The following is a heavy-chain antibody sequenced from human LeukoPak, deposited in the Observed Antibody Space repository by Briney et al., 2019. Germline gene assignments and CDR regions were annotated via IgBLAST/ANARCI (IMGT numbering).Heavy chain of an antibody. CDR1: GGSLSGHH. J-gene: IGHJ4*02. V-gene: IGHV4-34*01. Sequence: PSETLSLTCAVYGGSLSGHHWTWIRQSPGKRLEWIGEINYSGSTQYNPSLESRVTISVDTSKTQFSLKLSSVTAADTAVYYCVLVPPPYTQHFWGQGALVTVSS. CDR2: INYSGST. CDR3: VLVPPPYTQHF. D-gene: IGHD3-16*01.